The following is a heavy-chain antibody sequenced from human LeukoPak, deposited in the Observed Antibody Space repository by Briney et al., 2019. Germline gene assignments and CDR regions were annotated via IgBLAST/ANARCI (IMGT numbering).Heavy chain of an antibody. D-gene: IGHD3-9*01. CDR1: GYTFTDYY. V-gene: IGHV1-2*02. CDR3: ARDLTSIYYDILTGYHARLYYFDY. CDR2: INPNNGGT. J-gene: IGHJ4*02. Sequence: ASVKVSCKSSGYTFTDYYMNWVRQAPGQGLEWMGWINPNNGGTNYAQRFQGRVTMTRDTTISTVDMELSMLTSDDTAVYYCARDLTSIYYDILTGYHARLYYFDYWGQGTLVTVSS.